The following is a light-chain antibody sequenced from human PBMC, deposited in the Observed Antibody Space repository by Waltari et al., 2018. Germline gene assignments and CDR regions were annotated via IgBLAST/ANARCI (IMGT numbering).Light chain of an antibody. CDR1: QRVSSN. Sequence: EIVMTQSPATLSVSPGERATLSCRASQRVSSNLAWYQQKPGQAPRLRIYGASTRATGIPARFSGSGSGTEFTLTISSLQSEDFAVYYCQQYNNWPLWTFGQGTKLEIK. J-gene: IGKJ2*02. CDR2: GAS. V-gene: IGKV3-15*01. CDR3: QQYNNWPLWT.